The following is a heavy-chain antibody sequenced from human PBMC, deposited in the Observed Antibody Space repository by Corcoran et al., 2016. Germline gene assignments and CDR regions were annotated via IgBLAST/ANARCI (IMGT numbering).Heavy chain of an antibody. V-gene: IGHV2-70*01. D-gene: IGHD3-10*01. Sequence: QVTLRESGPALVKPTQTLTLTCTFSGFSLSTSGMCVSWIRQPPGKALEWLALIDWDDDKYYSTSLKTRLTISKDTSKNQVVLTMTNMDPVYTATYYCARITRDGRGAGFDYWGQGTLVTVSS. CDR3: ARITRDGRGAGFDY. J-gene: IGHJ4*02. CDR1: GFSLSTSGMC. CDR2: IDWDDDK.